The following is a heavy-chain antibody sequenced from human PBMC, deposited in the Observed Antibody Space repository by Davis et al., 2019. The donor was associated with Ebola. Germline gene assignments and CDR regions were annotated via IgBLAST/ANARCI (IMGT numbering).Heavy chain of an antibody. CDR2: ISSNGKTT. V-gene: IGHV3-11*01. J-gene: IGHJ3*02. CDR1: GFTVFKDFS. D-gene: IGHD2-8*02. Sequence: GESLKISCAASGFTVFKDFSMTWIRQAPGKGLEWLSLISSNGKTTYYADTVKGRFTISRDNAKRSLYLQMNSLRAEDTAVYFCARDLLVPLDIWGQGTMVTVSS. CDR3: ARDLLVPLDI.